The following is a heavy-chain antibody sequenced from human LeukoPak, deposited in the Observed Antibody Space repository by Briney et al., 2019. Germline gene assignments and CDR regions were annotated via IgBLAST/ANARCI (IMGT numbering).Heavy chain of an antibody. CDR1: GFTFSDYY. V-gene: IGHV3-11*01. J-gene: IGHJ3*02. D-gene: IGHD2-2*01. CDR2: ISSSGSTI. Sequence: GGSLRLSCAASGFTFSDYYMSWIRQAPGKGLEWVSYISSSGSTIYYADSVKGRFTISRDNAKNSLYLKMNSLRAEDTAVYYCARARLGYCSSTSCYLDAFDIWGQGTMVTVSS. CDR3: ARARLGYCSSTSCYLDAFDI.